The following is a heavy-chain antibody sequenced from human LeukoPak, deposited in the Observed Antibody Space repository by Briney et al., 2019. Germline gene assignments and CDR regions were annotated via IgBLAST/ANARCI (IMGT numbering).Heavy chain of an antibody. CDR1: GFTFSTYS. CDR3: AKNTIIAD. J-gene: IGHJ4*02. V-gene: IGHV3-48*01. Sequence: GGSLRLSCAASGFTFSTYSMNWVRQAPGKGLEWVSYISSSSTIYYADSVKGRFTISRDNAKNSLYLQMNSLRAEDTAVYYCAKNTIIADWGQGTLVTVSS. D-gene: IGHD3-10*01. CDR2: ISSSSTI.